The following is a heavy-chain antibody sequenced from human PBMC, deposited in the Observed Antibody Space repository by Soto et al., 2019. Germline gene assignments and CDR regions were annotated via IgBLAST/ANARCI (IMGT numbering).Heavy chain of an antibody. CDR2: IIPIFGTA. CDR1: GGPVSMSA. J-gene: IGHJ4*02. D-gene: IGHD3-9*01. CDR3: ARDSYTYYDILTGPLYFDY. V-gene: IGHV1-69*01. Sequence: KAAFQGSGGPVSMSAFVVAVKAPGKRLEWMGGIIPIFGTANYAQKFQGRVTITADESTSTAYMELSSLRSEDTAVYYCARDSYTYYDILTGPLYFDYWGQGTLVTVSS.